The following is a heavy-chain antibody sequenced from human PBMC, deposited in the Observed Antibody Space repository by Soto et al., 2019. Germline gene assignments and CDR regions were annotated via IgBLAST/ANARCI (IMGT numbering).Heavy chain of an antibody. V-gene: IGHV4-31*03. D-gene: IGHD6-19*01. CDR2: IYYSGST. J-gene: IGHJ3*02. Sequence: QVQLQESGPGLVKPSQTLSLTCTVSGGSISSGGYYWSWIRQHPGKGLEWIGYIYYSGSTYYNPSLKSRVTISVDTSKNQFSLKLSSVTAADTAVYYCARPISSGWYSGAFDIWGQGTMVTVSS. CDR1: GGSISSGGYY. CDR3: ARPISSGWYSGAFDI.